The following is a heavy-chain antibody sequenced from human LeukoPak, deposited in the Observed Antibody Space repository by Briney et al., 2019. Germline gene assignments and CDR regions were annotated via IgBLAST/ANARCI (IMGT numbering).Heavy chain of an antibody. Sequence: SETLSLTCTVSGDSINRNTYYWGWIRQPPGKGLEWFGNIYYSGSTFYNPSLKSRVTISVDTSKNQFSLKLSSVTAADTAVYYCARVPTRITTIVVVTRPVYYFDYWGQGTLVTVSS. V-gene: IGHV4-39*01. CDR3: ARVPTRITTIVVVTRPVYYFDY. D-gene: IGHD3-22*01. CDR1: GDSINRNTYY. J-gene: IGHJ4*02. CDR2: IYYSGST.